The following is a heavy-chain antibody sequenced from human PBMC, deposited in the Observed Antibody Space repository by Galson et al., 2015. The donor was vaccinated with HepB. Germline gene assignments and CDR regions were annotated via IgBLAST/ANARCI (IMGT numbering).Heavy chain of an antibody. V-gene: IGHV3-33*08. CDR3: AREGIAAAGLFDY. Sequence: SLRLSCAASGFTFSSYGMHWVRQAPGKGLEWVAVIWYDGSNKYYADSVKGRFTISRDNSKNTLYLQMNSLRAEDTAVYYCAREGIAAAGLFDYWGQGTLVTVSS. CDR2: IWYDGSNK. CDR1: GFTFSSYG. D-gene: IGHD6-13*01. J-gene: IGHJ4*02.